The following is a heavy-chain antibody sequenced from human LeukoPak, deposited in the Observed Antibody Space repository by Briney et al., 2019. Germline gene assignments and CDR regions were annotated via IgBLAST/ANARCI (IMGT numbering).Heavy chain of an antibody. D-gene: IGHD4-17*01. Sequence: PGGSLRLSCEASGYTFSSYGMTWVRQAPGKGLEWVSGISGSGGSTNYADSVKGRFTVSRDNSKNTLFLQMNSLRAEDTAVYYCANNPTTVPYWGQGTLVTVSS. CDR3: ANNPTTVPY. CDR1: GYTFSSYG. V-gene: IGHV3-23*01. J-gene: IGHJ4*02. CDR2: ISGSGGST.